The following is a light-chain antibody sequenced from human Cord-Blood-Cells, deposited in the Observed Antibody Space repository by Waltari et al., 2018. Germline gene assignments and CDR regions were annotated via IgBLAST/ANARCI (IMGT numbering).Light chain of an antibody. V-gene: IGKV3-20*01. Sequence: ELVLTQSPGTLSLSPGERATLSCRASQSVSSSYLACYQQKPGQAPRLLIYGASSRATGIPDRFSGSGSGTDFTLTISRLEPEDFAVYYCQQYGSSPGYTFGQGTKLEIK. CDR2: GAS. CDR1: QSVSSSY. J-gene: IGKJ2*01. CDR3: QQYGSSPGYT.